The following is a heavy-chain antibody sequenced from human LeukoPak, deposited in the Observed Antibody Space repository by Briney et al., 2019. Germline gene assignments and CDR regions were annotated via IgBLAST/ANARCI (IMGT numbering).Heavy chain of an antibody. V-gene: IGHV3-7*01. Sequence: GGSLRLSCAASGLNFPISWMSWVRQAPGKGLEWVATIKDDGSAKYYVGSVKGRFTISRDNAKSSVHLQMNSLRVEDTAVYYCATDRDTRWQNRFDSWGQGTLVTVSS. D-gene: IGHD1-14*01. CDR1: GLNFPISW. CDR3: ATDRDTRWQNRFDS. J-gene: IGHJ4*02. CDR2: IKDDGSAK.